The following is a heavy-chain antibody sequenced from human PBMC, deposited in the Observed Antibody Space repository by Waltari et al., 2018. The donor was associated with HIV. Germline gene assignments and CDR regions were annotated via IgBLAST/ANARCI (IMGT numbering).Heavy chain of an antibody. Sequence: EVQLVESGGGLVKPGGSLGLSCAASGSTFSSSSMTWVRQAPGKGMEWVSSISNMCTYIFYADEGKGRFTISRDNAKNSLYLQMNSLRAEDTAVYYCARGLVRYYYDSRGYYHFDFWGQGTLVTVSS. V-gene: IGHV3-21*01. CDR3: ARGLVRYYYDSRGYYHFDF. CDR1: GSTFSSSS. J-gene: IGHJ4*02. CDR2: ISNMCTYI. D-gene: IGHD3-22*01.